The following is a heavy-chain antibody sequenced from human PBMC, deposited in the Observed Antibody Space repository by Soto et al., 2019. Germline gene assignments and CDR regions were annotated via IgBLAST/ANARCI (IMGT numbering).Heavy chain of an antibody. Sequence: EVQLVESGGGLVKPGGSLRLSCAASGFTFRSYSMNWVRQAPGKGLEWVSSISGSSSSIYYADSVKGRFTISRDNAKNSLYLQMNSLRAEDTAVFYCVSARGSSWYFDYWGQGALATVSS. CDR3: VSARGSSWYFDY. V-gene: IGHV3-21*01. J-gene: IGHJ4*02. CDR2: ISGSSSSI. D-gene: IGHD6-13*01. CDR1: GFTFRSYS.